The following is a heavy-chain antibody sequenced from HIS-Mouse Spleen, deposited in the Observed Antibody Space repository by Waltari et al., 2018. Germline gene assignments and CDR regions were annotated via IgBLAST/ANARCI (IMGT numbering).Heavy chain of an antibody. V-gene: IGHV4-39*07. CDR2: IYFSGST. CDR3: ARDIRQGFDY. Sequence: QLQLQESGPGLVKPSETLSLTCTVSGGSISSSSYYWGWIRQPPGKGLEWIGSIYFSGSTYSNPSLKSRVTISVDTSKNQFSLKLSSVTAADTAVYYCARDIRQGFDYWGQGTLVTVSS. J-gene: IGHJ4*02. D-gene: IGHD2-2*02. CDR1: GGSISSSSYY.